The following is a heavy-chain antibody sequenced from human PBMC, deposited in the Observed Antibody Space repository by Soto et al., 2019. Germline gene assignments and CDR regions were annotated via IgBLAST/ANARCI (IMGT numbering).Heavy chain of an antibody. D-gene: IGHD2-21*01. CDR1: GYTFISHS. V-gene: IGHV1-18*01. Sequence: ASVKVSCKSSGYTFISHSITWVRQAPGQGLEWMGRISAYNGNTNYAQKLQGRVTMTTDTSTNTAYMELRNLRSDDTAVYYCARGAFCGGAPGCRDMDVWGQGTTVTVSS. CDR2: ISAYNGNT. CDR3: ARGAFCGGAPGCRDMDV. J-gene: IGHJ6*02.